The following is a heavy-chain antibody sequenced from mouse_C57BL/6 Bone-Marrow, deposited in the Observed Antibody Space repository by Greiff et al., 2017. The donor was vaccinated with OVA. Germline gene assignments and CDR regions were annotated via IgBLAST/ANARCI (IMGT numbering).Heavy chain of an antibody. V-gene: IGHV1-69*01. CDR3: ARVPYYAMDY. J-gene: IGHJ4*01. CDR2: IDPSDSYT. Sequence: QVQLQQPGAELVMPGASVKLSCKASGYTFTSYWMPWVKQRPGQGLEWIGEIDPSDSYTNYNQKFKGKSTLTVDKSSSTAYMQLSSLTSEDAAVYYCARVPYYAMDYWGQGTSVTVSS. CDR1: GYTFTSYW.